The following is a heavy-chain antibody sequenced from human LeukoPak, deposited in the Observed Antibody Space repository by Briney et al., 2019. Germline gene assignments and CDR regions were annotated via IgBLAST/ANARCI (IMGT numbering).Heavy chain of an antibody. CDR2: ISSGGSTI. V-gene: IGHV3-48*03. D-gene: IGHD6-25*01. CDR1: GFTFSRYE. CDR3: ARYSSGWPGYFDY. J-gene: IGHJ4*02. Sequence: QAGGSLRLSCAASGFTFSRYEMNWVRQAPEKGLEWVSCISSGGSTIYYADSVKGRFTISRDNAKNSLYLQMNSLRAEDTAVYYCARYSSGWPGYFDYWGQGTLVTVSS.